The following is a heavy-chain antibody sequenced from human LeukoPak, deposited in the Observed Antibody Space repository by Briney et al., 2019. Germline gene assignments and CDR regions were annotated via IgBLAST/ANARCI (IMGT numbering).Heavy chain of an antibody. D-gene: IGHD3-22*01. CDR1: GGSISSYY. V-gene: IGHV4-59*01. CDR2: IYYSGST. CDR3: ARSYYYDSSASPSYNWFDP. Sequence: SETLSLTCTVSGGSISSYYWSWIRQPPGKGLEWIGYIYYSGSTNYNPSLKSRVTISVDTSKNQFSLKLSSVTAADTAVYYCARSYYYDSSASPSYNWFDPWGQGTLVTVSS. J-gene: IGHJ5*02.